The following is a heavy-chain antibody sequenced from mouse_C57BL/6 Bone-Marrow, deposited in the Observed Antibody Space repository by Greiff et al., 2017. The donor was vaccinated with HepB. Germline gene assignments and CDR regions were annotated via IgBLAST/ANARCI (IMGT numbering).Heavy chain of an antibody. CDR1: GFTFSSYA. CDR2: ISDGGSYT. J-gene: IGHJ4*01. CDR3: ARKDFDY. Sequence: DVMLVESGGGLVKPGGSLKLSCAASGFTFSSYAMSWVRQTPEKRLEWVATISDGGSYTYYPDNVKGRFTISRDNAKNNLYLQMSHLKSEDTAMYYCARKDFDYWGQGTSVTVSS. V-gene: IGHV5-4*03.